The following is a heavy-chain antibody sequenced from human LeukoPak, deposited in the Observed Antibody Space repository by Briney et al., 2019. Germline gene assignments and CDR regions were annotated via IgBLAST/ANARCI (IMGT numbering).Heavy chain of an antibody. CDR3: AKSSVRGVDSFDY. V-gene: IGHV3-23*01. D-gene: IGHD3-10*01. J-gene: IGHJ4*02. CDR1: GFTFSNFA. Sequence: GGSLRLSCAASGFTFSNFAMSWVRQAPGKGLEWVSSISGTGVNTHCADSARGWFTISRDYSKNTLYLRMSSLRAEDTAVYYCAKSSVRGVDSFDYWGQGTLVTVSS. CDR2: ISGTGVNT.